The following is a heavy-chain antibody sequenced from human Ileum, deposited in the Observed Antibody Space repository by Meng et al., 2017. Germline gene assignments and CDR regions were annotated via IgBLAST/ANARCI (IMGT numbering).Heavy chain of an antibody. V-gene: IGHV3-23*04. CDR1: GFTFSTYG. J-gene: IGHJ5*02. CDR2: ISASGGT. Sequence: VELGECGGGLVQPGGSLRLLCAASGFTFSTYGMIWVRQAPGKGLEWVLSISASGGTNYADAVKGRFTVSRDNSKNTLFLQMTSLRAEDTAVYYCAKPAAGTGWGGSWGQGTLVTVSS. D-gene: IGHD7-27*01. CDR3: AKPAAGTGWGGS.